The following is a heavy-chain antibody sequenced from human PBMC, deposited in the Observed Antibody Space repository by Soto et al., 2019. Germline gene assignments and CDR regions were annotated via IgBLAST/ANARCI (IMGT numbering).Heavy chain of an antibody. CDR1: GGSISSSSYY. CDR2: IYYSGST. CDR3: AIYYDFWSGYSTKGHEDYGMDV. J-gene: IGHJ6*02. Sequence: SETLSLTCTVSGGSISSSSYYWGWIRQPPGKGLEWIGSIYYSGSTYYNPSLKSRVTISVDTSKNQFSLKLSSVTAADTAVYYCAIYYDFWSGYSTKGHEDYGMDVWGHGTPVTASS. V-gene: IGHV4-39*01. D-gene: IGHD3-3*01.